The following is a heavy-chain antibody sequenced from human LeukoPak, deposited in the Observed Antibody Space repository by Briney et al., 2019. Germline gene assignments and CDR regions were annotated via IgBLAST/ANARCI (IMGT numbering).Heavy chain of an antibody. CDR3: AKRNVGATSFDY. D-gene: IGHD1-26*01. CDR2: IRYDGSNK. J-gene: IGHJ4*02. CDR1: GFTFSSYG. V-gene: IGHV3-30*02. Sequence: GGSLRLSCAESGFTFSSYGMHWVRQAPGKGLEWVAFIRYDGSNKYYADSVKGRFTISRDNSKNTLYLQMNSLRAEDTAVYYCAKRNVGATSFDYWGQGTLVTVSS.